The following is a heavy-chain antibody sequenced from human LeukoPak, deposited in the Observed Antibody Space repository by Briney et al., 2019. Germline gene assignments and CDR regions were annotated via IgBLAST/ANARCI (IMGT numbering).Heavy chain of an antibody. J-gene: IGHJ4*02. Sequence: GASVKVSCKASGYTFTGYYMHWVRQAPGQGLEWMGWINPNSGGTNYAQKFQGRVTMTRDTSISTAYMELSRLRSDDTAVYYCARDRAPYCSSTSCYTYDYWGQGTLVTVSS. CDR3: ARDRAPYCSSTSCYTYDY. CDR1: GYTFTGYY. CDR2: INPNSGGT. V-gene: IGHV1-2*02. D-gene: IGHD2-2*02.